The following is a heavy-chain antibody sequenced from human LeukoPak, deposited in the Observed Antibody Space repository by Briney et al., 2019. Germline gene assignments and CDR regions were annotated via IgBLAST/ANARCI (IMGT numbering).Heavy chain of an antibody. CDR1: GFTFSSYA. D-gene: IGHD3-22*01. CDR2: ISYDGSNK. CDR3: ARSGDYDSSGYYSTFVDY. J-gene: IGHJ4*02. V-gene: IGHV3-30*04. Sequence: GGCLRLSCAASGFTFSSYAMHWVRQAPGKGLEWVAVISYDGSNKYYADSVKGRFTISRDNSKNTLYLQMNSLRAEDTAVYYCARSGDYDSSGYYSTFVDYWGQGTLVTVSS.